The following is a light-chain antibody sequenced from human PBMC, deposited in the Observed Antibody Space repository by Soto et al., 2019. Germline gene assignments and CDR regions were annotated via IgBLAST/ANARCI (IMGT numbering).Light chain of an antibody. J-gene: IGKJ1*01. CDR2: GAF. Sequence: VLTQSPATLSLSPGDRATLSCRASQSVDITVAWYQQKLVQPPRLLIYGAFTSANGIPARFSGRATGTDFTLTITSRQTEDVAVYYCHDSNAWPARFRQGTKVEIK. CDR3: HDSNAWPAR. V-gene: IGKV3-11*01. CDR1: QSVDIT.